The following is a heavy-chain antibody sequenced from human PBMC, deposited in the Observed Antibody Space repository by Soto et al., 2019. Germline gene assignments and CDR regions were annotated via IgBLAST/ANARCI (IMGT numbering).Heavy chain of an antibody. J-gene: IGHJ6*03. V-gene: IGHV3-48*01. CDR3: ARRDYDFWSGYPNPNYYMDV. CDR2: ISSSSSTI. CDR1: GFTFSSYS. D-gene: IGHD3-3*01. Sequence: GWSLRLSCAASGFTFSSYSMNWVRQAPGKGLEWVSYISSSSSTIYYADSVKGRFTISRDNAKNSLYLQMNSLRAEDTAVYYCARRDYDFWSGYPNPNYYMDVWGKGTTVTVSS.